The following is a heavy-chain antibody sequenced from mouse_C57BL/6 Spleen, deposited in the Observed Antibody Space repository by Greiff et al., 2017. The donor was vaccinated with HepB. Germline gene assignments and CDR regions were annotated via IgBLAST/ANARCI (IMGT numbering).Heavy chain of an antibody. Sequence: EVKLMESGGGLVQPGGSMKLSCVASGFTFSNYWMNWVRQSPEKGLEWVAQIRLKSDNYATHYAESVKGRLTISRDDSKSSVYLQMNNLRAEDTGIYYCTGLYYYGSSKGYYFDYWGQGTTLTVSS. CDR3: TGLYYYGSSKGYYFDY. J-gene: IGHJ2*01. CDR2: IRLKSDNYAT. CDR1: GFTFSNYW. V-gene: IGHV6-3*01. D-gene: IGHD1-1*01.